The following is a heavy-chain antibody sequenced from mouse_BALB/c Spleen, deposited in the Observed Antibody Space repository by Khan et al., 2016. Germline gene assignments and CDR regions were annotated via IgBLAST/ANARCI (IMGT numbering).Heavy chain of an antibody. Sequence: EVELVESGGDLVKPGGSLKLSCAASGFTFSSYGMSWVRQTPDKRLEWVATISSGGSYTYYPDSVKGRFTISSDNAKNPLYLQMSSLKSEDTAMYYCARHELTTVYYFDYWGQGTTLTVSS. V-gene: IGHV5-6*01. CDR3: ARHELTTVYYFDY. J-gene: IGHJ2*01. CDR2: ISSGGSYT. D-gene: IGHD1-1*01. CDR1: GFTFSSYG.